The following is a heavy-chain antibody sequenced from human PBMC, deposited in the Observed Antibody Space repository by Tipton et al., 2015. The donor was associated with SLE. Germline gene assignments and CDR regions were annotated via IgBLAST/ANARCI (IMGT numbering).Heavy chain of an antibody. V-gene: IGHV4-59*08. Sequence: TLSLTCTVSGGPISSYYWSWIRQPPGKGTEWIGYTYYSGSTNYNPSLKSRVTISVDTSKNQFSLKLSSVTAADTAVYYCARRLTRYSGYDYFDYWGQGTQVTVSS. CDR1: GGPISSYY. J-gene: IGHJ4*02. D-gene: IGHD5-12*01. CDR3: ARRLTRYSGYDYFDY. CDR2: TYYSGST.